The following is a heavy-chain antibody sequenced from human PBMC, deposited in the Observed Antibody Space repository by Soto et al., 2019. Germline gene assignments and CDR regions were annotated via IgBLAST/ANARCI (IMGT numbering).Heavy chain of an antibody. CDR3: TRGGDPYKTGH. Sequence: PSETLSLTCTVPGGSISPYYWSWIRQPPGKGLEWIGFIHYSGSTNYNPSLKGRVTMSVDTSKNQFSLKLTSVNTADTAIYYCTRGGDPYKTGHWGQGTLVTVSS. J-gene: IGHJ4*02. CDR2: IHYSGST. CDR1: GGSISPYY. V-gene: IGHV4-59*01. D-gene: IGHD2-21*01.